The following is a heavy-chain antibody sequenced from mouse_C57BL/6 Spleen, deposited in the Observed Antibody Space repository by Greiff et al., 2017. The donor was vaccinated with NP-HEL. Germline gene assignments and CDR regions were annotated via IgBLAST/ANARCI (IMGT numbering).Heavy chain of an antibody. Sequence: EVQLQQSGPELVKPGASVKIPCKASGYTFTDYNMDWVKQSHGKSLEWIGDINPNNGGTIYNQKFKGKATLTVDKSSGTAYMELRSLTSEDTAVYYCARGGSYYGSSYWYFDVWGTGTTVTVSS. CDR3: ARGGSYYGSSYWYFDV. CDR1: GYTFTDYN. V-gene: IGHV1-18*01. CDR2: INPNNGGT. D-gene: IGHD1-1*01. J-gene: IGHJ1*03.